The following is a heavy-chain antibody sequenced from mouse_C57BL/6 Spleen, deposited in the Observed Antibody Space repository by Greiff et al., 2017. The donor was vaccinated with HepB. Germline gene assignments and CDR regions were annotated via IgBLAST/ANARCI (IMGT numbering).Heavy chain of an antibody. J-gene: IGHJ2*01. CDR2: IYPGDGDT. CDR3: ARRTAQANYFDY. Sequence: QVQLQQSGPELVKPGASVKISCKASGYAFSSSWMNWVKQRPGNGLEWIGRIYPGDGDTNYNGKFKGKATLTADKSSSTAYMQLSSLTSEDSAVYFCARRTAQANYFDYWGQGTTLTVSS. D-gene: IGHD3-2*02. CDR1: GYAFSSSW. V-gene: IGHV1-82*01.